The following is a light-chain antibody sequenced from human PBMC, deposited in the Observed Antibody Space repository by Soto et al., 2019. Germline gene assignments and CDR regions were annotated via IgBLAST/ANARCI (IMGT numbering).Light chain of an antibody. Sequence: EMVVTQSPATLSVSPGERATLSCRASQSVSSSYLAWYQQKPGQAPRLLIYGASSRATGIPDRFSGSGSGTDFTLTISRLEPEDFAVYYCQQYGSSSITFGQGTRLEIK. CDR2: GAS. CDR1: QSVSSSY. J-gene: IGKJ5*01. CDR3: QQYGSSSIT. V-gene: IGKV3-20*01.